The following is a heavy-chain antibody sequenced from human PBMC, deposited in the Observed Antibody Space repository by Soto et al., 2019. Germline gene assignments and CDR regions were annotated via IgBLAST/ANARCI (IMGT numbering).Heavy chain of an antibody. V-gene: IGHV3-33*01. J-gene: IGHJ6*02. CDR3: ARGQDIVVVPAALKNFYGMDV. D-gene: IGHD2-2*01. Sequence: SMRLSCAASGFSCSSYGMHWVRKAPGKGLEWVAVIWYDGSNKYYADSMKGRFTISRDNSKNTLYLQMNSLRAEDTAVYYCARGQDIVVVPAALKNFYGMDVWGQGTTVTVSS. CDR1: GFSCSSYG. CDR2: IWYDGSNK.